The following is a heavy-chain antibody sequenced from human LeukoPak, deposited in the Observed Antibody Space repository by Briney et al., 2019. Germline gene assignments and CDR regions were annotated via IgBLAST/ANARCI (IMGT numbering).Heavy chain of an antibody. D-gene: IGHD2-15*01. Sequence: SQTLSLTCTVSGGSISSGSYYWNWIRQPAGRGLEWIGRIYTSGSTNYNPSLKSRATISVDTSKNQFSLRLTSLTAADTAVYYCARRGGDAATFHIWGQGTMVTVS. CDR2: IYTSGST. V-gene: IGHV4-61*02. CDR3: ARRGGDAATFHI. J-gene: IGHJ3*02. CDR1: GGSISSGSYY.